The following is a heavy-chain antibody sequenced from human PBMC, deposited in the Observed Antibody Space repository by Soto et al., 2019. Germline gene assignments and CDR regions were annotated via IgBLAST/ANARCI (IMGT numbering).Heavy chain of an antibody. CDR3: AKSVPTNYFDF. CDR1: GFTFSTFA. Sequence: EVQLLESGGGFVQPGGSLRLSCAASGFTFSTFAMNWVHQAPGKGLEWVSGITGGSGFTFYADSVKGRFTISRDDSENTLYLQMSSLRAEDTAKYYCAKSVPTNYFDFGVQGTLVTVSS. D-gene: IGHD4-17*01. CDR2: ITGGSGFT. V-gene: IGHV3-23*01. J-gene: IGHJ4*02.